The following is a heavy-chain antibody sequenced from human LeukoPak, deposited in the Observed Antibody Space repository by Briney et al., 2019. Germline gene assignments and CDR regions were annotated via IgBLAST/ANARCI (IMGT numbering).Heavy chain of an antibody. V-gene: IGHV1-69*04. J-gene: IGHJ4*02. Sequence: ASVKVSCKASGGTFSSYAISWVRQGPGQGLEWMGRIIPIFGIANYAQQFQGRVTITADKSTSTAYMKLSSLRSEDTAVYYCARQPDGYNSYYFDYWGQGTLVTVSS. CDR2: IIPIFGIA. D-gene: IGHD5-24*01. CDR3: ARQPDGYNSYYFDY. CDR1: GGTFSSYA.